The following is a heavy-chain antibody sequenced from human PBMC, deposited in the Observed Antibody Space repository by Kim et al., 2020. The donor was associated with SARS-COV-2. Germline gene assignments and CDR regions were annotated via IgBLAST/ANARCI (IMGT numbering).Heavy chain of an antibody. Sequence: GGSLRLSCAASGFTFSSYAMHWVRQAPGKGLEWVAVISYDGSNKYYADSVKGRFTISRDNSKNTLYLQMNSLRAEDTAVYYCARSGGILEGRLDYWGEGTVVTDCS. CDR2: ISYDGSNK. CDR1: GFTFSSYA. J-gene: IGHJ4*02. CDR3: ARSGGILEGRLDY. D-gene: IGHD3-3*01. V-gene: IGHV3-30-3*01.